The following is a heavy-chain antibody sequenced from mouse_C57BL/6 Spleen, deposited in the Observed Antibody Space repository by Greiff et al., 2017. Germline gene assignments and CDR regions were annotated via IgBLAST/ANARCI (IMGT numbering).Heavy chain of an antibody. J-gene: IGHJ1*03. CDR3: ARSGDYDVDWYFDV. CDR2: IYPYNGVS. D-gene: IGHD2-4*01. Sequence: VQLQQSGPELVKPGASVKISCKASGYSFTGYYMHWVKQSHGNILDWIGYIYPYNGVSSYNQKFKGKATLTVDKSSSAAYVELRSLTSEASAVYYCARSGDYDVDWYFDVWGTGTTVTVSS. CDR1: GYSFTGYY. V-gene: IGHV1-31*01.